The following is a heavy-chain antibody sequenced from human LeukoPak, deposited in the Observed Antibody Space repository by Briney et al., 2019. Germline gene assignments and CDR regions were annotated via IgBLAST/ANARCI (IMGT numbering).Heavy chain of an antibody. Sequence: ASVKVSCKASGYTFTSYGISWVRQAPGQGLEWMGWISAYNGNTSYAQKLQGRVTMTTGTSTSTAYMELRSLRSDDTAVYYCARAPRIAVAAGYYGMDVWGQGTTVTVSS. CDR1: GYTFTSYG. CDR2: ISAYNGNT. D-gene: IGHD6-19*01. J-gene: IGHJ6*02. V-gene: IGHV1-18*01. CDR3: ARAPRIAVAAGYYGMDV.